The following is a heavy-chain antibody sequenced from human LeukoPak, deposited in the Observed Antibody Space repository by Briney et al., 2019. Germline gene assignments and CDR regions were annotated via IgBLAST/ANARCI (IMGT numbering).Heavy chain of an antibody. J-gene: IGHJ4*02. D-gene: IGHD6-13*01. CDR1: GFTFSSYS. V-gene: IGHV3-21*01. CDR2: ISSSSSYI. CDR3: ARSIAAAADDY. Sequence: GGSLRLSCAASGFTFSSYSMNWVRQAPGKGLEWVSSISSSSSYIYYADSVKGRFTIPRDNAKNSLYLQMNSLRAEDTAVYYCARSIAAAADDYWGQGTLVTVSS.